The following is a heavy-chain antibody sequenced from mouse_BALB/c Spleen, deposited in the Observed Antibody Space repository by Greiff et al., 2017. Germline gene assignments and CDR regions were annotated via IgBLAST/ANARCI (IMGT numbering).Heavy chain of an antibody. V-gene: IGHV5-12-1*01. Sequence: EVQRVESGGGLVKPGGSLKLSCAASGFAFSSYDMSWVRQTPEKRLEWVAYISSGGGSTYYPDTVKGRFTISRDNAKNTLYLQMSSLKSEDTAMYYCARQGAYYRYDVGYWGQGTTLTVSS. CDR2: ISSGGGST. CDR1: GFAFSSYD. D-gene: IGHD2-14*01. CDR3: ARQGAYYRYDVGY. J-gene: IGHJ2*01.